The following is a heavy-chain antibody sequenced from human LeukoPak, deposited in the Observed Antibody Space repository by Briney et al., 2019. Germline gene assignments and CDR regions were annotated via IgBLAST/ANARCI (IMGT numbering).Heavy chain of an antibody. CDR1: GGSISSYY. Sequence: SETLSLTCTVSGGSISSYYWNWIRQPPGKGLEWIGYIFYSGSIDYNPSLKSRVTISVDTSKNQFSLKLSSVTAADTAVYYCARHPGLQDDAFDIWGQGTMVTVSS. CDR3: ARHPGLQDDAFDI. D-gene: IGHD4-11*01. CDR2: IFYSGSI. J-gene: IGHJ3*02. V-gene: IGHV4-59*08.